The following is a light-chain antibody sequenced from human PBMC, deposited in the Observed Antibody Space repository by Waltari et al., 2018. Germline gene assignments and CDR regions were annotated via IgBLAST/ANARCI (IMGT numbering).Light chain of an antibody. V-gene: IGLV2-14*03. Sequence: QSALTQPASVSGSPGQSITISCTGTSSHIGGYHYVSWYQQHPGKAPKLMIFDVTKRPSGVSDRFSGSKSGNTASLTISGLHTDDESDYYCSSYTSTNTVIFGGGTKVTVL. CDR3: SSYTSTNTVI. CDR2: DVT. CDR1: SSHIGGYHY. J-gene: IGLJ2*01.